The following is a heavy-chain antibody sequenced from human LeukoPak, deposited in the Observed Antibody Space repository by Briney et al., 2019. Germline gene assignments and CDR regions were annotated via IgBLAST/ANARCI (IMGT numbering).Heavy chain of an antibody. Sequence: SQTLSLTCTVSGGSISSGDYYWSWIRQPPGKGLEWIVYIYYSGSTYYNPSLKSRVTISVDTSKNQFSLKLSSVTAADTAVYYCARLGGYSYGGNFDYWGQGTLVTVSS. J-gene: IGHJ4*02. CDR3: ARLGGYSYGGNFDY. D-gene: IGHD5-18*01. V-gene: IGHV4-30-4*08. CDR1: GGSISSGDYY. CDR2: IYYSGST.